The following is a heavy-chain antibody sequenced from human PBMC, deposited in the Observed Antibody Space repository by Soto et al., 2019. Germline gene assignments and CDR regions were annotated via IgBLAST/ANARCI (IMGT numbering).Heavy chain of an antibody. Sequence: QVQLQESGPGLVKPSQTLSLTCTVSGGSISSGGYYWSWIRQHPGKGLEWIGYIYYSGSTYYNPSLKSRVTISVDTSKNQFSLKLSSVTAADTAVYYCARQPRPRGGIVVPHFDYWGQGTLVTVSS. D-gene: IGHD3-22*01. CDR1: GGSISSGGYY. V-gene: IGHV4-31*03. J-gene: IGHJ4*02. CDR3: ARQPRPRGGIVVPHFDY. CDR2: IYYSGST.